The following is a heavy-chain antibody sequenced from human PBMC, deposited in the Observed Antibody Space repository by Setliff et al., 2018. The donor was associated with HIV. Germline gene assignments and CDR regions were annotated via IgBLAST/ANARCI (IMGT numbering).Heavy chain of an antibody. J-gene: IGHJ4*02. Sequence: ASVKVSCKASGYTFTNYYMHWVRQAPGQGLEWMGIIYPGGARRSYAQKFQGRVTMTWDTSTRTVYMELSSLRSEDTAFYYCARSAHDSGTGYWGQGTLVTVSS. CDR1: GYTFTNYY. D-gene: IGHD3-10*01. CDR2: IYPGGARR. V-gene: IGHV1-46*01. CDR3: ARSAHDSGTGY.